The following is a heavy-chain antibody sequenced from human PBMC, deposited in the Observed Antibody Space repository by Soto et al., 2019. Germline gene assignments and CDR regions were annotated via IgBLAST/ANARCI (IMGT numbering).Heavy chain of an antibody. CDR1: GGSISSGEYF. J-gene: IGHJ3*02. CDR3: ARVLQLWLNAFDI. Sequence: QVQLQESGPGLVKPSQTLSLTCTVSGGSISSGEYFWSWIRQPPGKGLEWIAYIYYSGSTYYNPSLKSRVTISVDTSKNQFSLELSSVTAADTAVYYCARVLQLWLNAFDIWGQGTMVTVSS. CDR2: IYYSGST. V-gene: IGHV4-30-4*01. D-gene: IGHD5-18*01.